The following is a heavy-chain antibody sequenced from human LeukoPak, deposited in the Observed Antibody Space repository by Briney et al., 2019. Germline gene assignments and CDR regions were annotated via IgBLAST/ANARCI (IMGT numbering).Heavy chain of an antibody. Sequence: PGGSLRLSCAASGFTFSSYAMSWVRQAPGKGLEWVSAISGSGGSTYYADSVKGRFTISRDNSKNTLYLQMNSLRAEDTAVYYCAKDRDYDFWSGYAYYFDYWGQGTLVTVSS. CDR3: AKDRDYDFWSGYAYYFDY. J-gene: IGHJ4*02. CDR1: GFTFSSYA. D-gene: IGHD3-3*01. CDR2: ISGSGGST. V-gene: IGHV3-23*01.